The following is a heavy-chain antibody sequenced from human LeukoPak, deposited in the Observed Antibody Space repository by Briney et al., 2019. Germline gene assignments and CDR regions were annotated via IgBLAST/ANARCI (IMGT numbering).Heavy chain of an antibody. V-gene: IGHV3-11*01. CDR3: ARDSSGDKWQNPEYYFDY. CDR1: GFTFSDYY. CDR2: ITPTGGAI. D-gene: IGHD3-10*01. J-gene: IGHJ4*02. Sequence: GGSLRLSCAASGFTFSDYYMSWIRQAPGKGLEWLSYITPTGGAIYYADSVKGRFTISRDNANNSLYLQMNSLTAEDTAVYYCARDSSGDKWQNPEYYFDYWGQGTLVTVSS.